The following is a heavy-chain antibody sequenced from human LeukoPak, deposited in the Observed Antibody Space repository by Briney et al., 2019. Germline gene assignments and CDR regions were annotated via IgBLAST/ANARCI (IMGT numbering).Heavy chain of an antibody. CDR1: GFTFSSYA. D-gene: IGHD3-22*01. J-gene: IGHJ3*02. CDR3: AKAAGGNYYDSSGYFGISDAFDI. V-gene: IGHV3-23*01. CDR2: ISGSGGST. Sequence: PGGSLRLSCAASGFTFSSYAMSWVRQAPGKGLEWVSAISGSGGSTYYADSVKGRFTISRDNSKNTLYLQMNSLRAEDTAVYYCAKAAGGNYYDSSGYFGISDAFDIWGQGTMVTVSS.